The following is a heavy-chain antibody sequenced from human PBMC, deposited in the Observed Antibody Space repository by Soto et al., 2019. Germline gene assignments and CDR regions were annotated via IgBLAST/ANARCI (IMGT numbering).Heavy chain of an antibody. Sequence: PGGSLRLSCAASGVTFSSYSMNWVRQAPGKGLEWVSVIGGSGGSTHYADSVRGRFTVSRDNSKNSLSLRMNSLRDEDTAVYFCAKRSPYSSGWYSPIFDYWGQGALVTVSS. J-gene: IGHJ4*02. V-gene: IGHV3-23*01. CDR1: GVTFSSYS. D-gene: IGHD6-13*01. CDR3: AKRSPYSSGWYSPIFDY. CDR2: IGGSGGST.